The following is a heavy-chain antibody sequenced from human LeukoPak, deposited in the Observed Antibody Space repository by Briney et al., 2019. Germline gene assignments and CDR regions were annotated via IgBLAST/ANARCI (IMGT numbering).Heavy chain of an antibody. D-gene: IGHD1-26*01. J-gene: IGHJ4*02. V-gene: IGHV3-23*01. Sequence: PGGSLRLSCAASGFTFNGYAMNWVRQAPGKGLEWVSAISDSGDNTYYADSVRGRFTISRDNSMNTLYLQMNTLRAEDTAVYYCAKGGRGATRGFVLDYWGQGTLVTVSS. CDR1: GFTFNGYA. CDR2: ISDSGDNT. CDR3: AKGGRGATRGFVLDY.